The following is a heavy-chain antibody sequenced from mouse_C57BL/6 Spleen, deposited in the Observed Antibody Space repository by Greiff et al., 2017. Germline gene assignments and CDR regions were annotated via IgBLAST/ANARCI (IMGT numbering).Heavy chain of an antibody. D-gene: IGHD2-2*01. CDR1: GYSITSGYY. V-gene: IGHV3-6*01. CDR2: ISYDGIN. J-gene: IGHJ4*01. Sequence: EVQLQQSGPGLAKPSQSLYLSCTATGYSITSGYYRNWIRQFPGNKLEWMGYISYDGINNYNPILKNRISITRDTSKNQFFLELNSVTAEDTATCHCARADGYDDGEYYYAMDYWGQGTSVTVSS. CDR3: ARADGYDDGEYYYAMDY.